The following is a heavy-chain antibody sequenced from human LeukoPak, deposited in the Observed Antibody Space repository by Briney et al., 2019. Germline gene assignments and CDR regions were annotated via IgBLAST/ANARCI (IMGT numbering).Heavy chain of an antibody. CDR3: ARDRHSGSYPYYYYYMDV. V-gene: IGHV3-74*01. CDR1: GFTFSSYW. D-gene: IGHD1-26*01. CDR2: INSDGGST. J-gene: IGHJ6*03. Sequence: PGGSLRLSCAASGFTFSSYWMHWVRQAPGKGLVWVSRINSDGGSTSYADSVKGRFTISRDNAKNTLYLQMNSLRAEDTAVYYCARDRHSGSYPYYYYYMDVWGKGTTVTISS.